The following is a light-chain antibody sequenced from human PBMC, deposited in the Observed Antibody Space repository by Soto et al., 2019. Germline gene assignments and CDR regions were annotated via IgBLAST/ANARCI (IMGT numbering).Light chain of an antibody. Sequence: DIQMTQSPSSLSASVGDRVTITCRASQSISSYFTWYQQKPGKAPKVLNYEASSLQSGVPSRLSGSGSETDFTLTISSLQPEDFATYYCQQRYSPPFTFGQGTTLEIK. CDR1: QSISSY. J-gene: IGKJ2*01. CDR3: QQRYSPPFT. V-gene: IGKV1-39*01. CDR2: EAS.